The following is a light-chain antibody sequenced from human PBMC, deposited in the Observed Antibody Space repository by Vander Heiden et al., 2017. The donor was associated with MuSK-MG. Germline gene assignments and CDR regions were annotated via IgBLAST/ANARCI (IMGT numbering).Light chain of an antibody. CDR3: AAWDDSLNGGV. CDR2: RNN. CDR1: SSNIGSNT. Sequence: QSVLPQPPSASGTPGQRVTISCSGSSSNIGSNTVNWYQQLPGTAPNLLIYRNNQRPSGVPDRFSGSKSGTSASLAISGLQAEDEADYYCAAWDDSLNGGVFGGGTKLTVL. V-gene: IGLV1-44*01. J-gene: IGLJ2*01.